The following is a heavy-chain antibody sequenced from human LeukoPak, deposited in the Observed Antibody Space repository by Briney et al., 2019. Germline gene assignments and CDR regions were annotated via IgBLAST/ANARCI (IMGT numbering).Heavy chain of an antibody. V-gene: IGHV3-21*01. Sequence: GGSLRLSCSASGFTFNNYAMHWVRQAPGKGLEWVSSISSSSSYIYYADSVKGRFTISRDNAKNSLYLQMNSLRAEDTAVYYCARDVTLGNFDYWGQGILVIVSS. J-gene: IGHJ4*02. CDR2: ISSSSSYI. D-gene: IGHD3-16*01. CDR1: GFTFNNYA. CDR3: ARDVTLGNFDY.